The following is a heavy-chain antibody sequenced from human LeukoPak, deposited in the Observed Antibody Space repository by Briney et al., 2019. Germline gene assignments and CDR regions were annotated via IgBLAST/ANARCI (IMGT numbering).Heavy chain of an antibody. CDR2: ISSSSSYI. V-gene: IGHV3-21*01. CDR1: GFTFSSYN. Sequence: GGSLRLSCAASGFTFSSYNMNWVRQAPGKGLEWVSSISSSSSYIYYADSVKGRFTISRDNAKNSLYLQMNSLRAEDTAVYYCARDKIVGATSAFDIWGQGTMVTVSS. J-gene: IGHJ3*02. D-gene: IGHD1-26*01. CDR3: ARDKIVGATSAFDI.